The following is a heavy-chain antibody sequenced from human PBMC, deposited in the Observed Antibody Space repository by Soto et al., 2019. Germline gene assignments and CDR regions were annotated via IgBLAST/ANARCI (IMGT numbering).Heavy chain of an antibody. CDR3: ARDHDYGDRPLDY. J-gene: IGHJ4*02. D-gene: IGHD4-17*01. V-gene: IGHV3-66*01. Sequence: EVQLVESGGGLVQPGGSLRLSCAASGFTVSSNYMSWVRQAPGKGLEWVSVIYSGGSTYYADSVKGRFTISRDNSKNTLYLQMNSLRAEDTAVYYCARDHDYGDRPLDYWGQGTLVTVSS. CDR2: IYSGGST. CDR1: GFTVSSNY.